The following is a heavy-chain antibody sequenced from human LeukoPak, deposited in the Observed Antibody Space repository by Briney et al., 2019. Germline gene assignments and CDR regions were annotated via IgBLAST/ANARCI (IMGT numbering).Heavy chain of an antibody. Sequence: ASVKVSCKVSGYTLTELSMHWVRQAPGKGLEWMGGFDPEDGETIYAQKFQGRVTMTEDTSTDTAYMELSSLRSEDTAVYYCATLPLTGYYYYYMDIWGKGTTVTVSS. V-gene: IGHV1-24*01. CDR2: FDPEDGET. J-gene: IGHJ6*03. CDR3: ATLPLTGYYYYYMDI. CDR1: GYTLTELS. D-gene: IGHD1-14*01.